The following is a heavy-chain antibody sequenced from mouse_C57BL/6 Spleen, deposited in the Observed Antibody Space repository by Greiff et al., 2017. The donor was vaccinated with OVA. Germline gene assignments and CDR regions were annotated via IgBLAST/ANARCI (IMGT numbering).Heavy chain of an antibody. CDR3: ARHIVATRGAMDY. CDR1: GFTFSSYG. V-gene: IGHV5-6*01. D-gene: IGHD1-1*01. Sequence: EVHLVESGGDLVKPGGSLKLSCAASGFTFSSYGMSWVRQTPDKRLVWVATISSGGSYTYYPDSVKGRFTISRDNAKNTLYLQMSSLKSEDTAMYYCARHIVATRGAMDYWGQGTSVTVSS. J-gene: IGHJ4*01. CDR2: ISSGGSYT.